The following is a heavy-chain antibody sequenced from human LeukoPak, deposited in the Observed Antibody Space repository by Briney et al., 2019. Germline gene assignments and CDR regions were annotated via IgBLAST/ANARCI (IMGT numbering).Heavy chain of an antibody. CDR1: GGSISSSSYY. V-gene: IGHV4-39*07. CDR3: AGEHCSGGSCYSIYYYYYMDV. D-gene: IGHD2-15*01. CDR2: IYYSGST. J-gene: IGHJ6*03. Sequence: SETLSLTCTVSGGSISSSSYYWGWIRQPPGKGLEWIGSIYYSGSTYYNPSLKSRVTISVDTSKNQFSLKLSSVTAADTAVYYWAGEHCSGGSCYSIYYYYYMDVWGKGTTVTVSS.